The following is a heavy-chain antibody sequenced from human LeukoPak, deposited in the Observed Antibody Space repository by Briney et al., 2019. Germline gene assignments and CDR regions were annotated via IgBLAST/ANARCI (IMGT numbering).Heavy chain of an antibody. Sequence: SETLSLTCTVSGDSISSYYWSWIRQPAGKGLEWIGRMYVSGSTNYNPSLKSRVTMSVDTSKNQFSLKMTSVTAADTAFYYCARGKGRGGKAYLSWFDPWGQGILVTVST. CDR1: GDSISSYY. CDR3: ARGKGRGGKAYLSWFDP. J-gene: IGHJ5*02. V-gene: IGHV4-4*07. D-gene: IGHD3-10*01. CDR2: MYVSGST.